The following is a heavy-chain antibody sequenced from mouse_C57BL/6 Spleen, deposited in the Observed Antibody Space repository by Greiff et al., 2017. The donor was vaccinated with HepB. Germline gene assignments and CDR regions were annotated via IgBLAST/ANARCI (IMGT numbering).Heavy chain of an antibody. CDR2: IDPETGGT. J-gene: IGHJ2*01. CDR3: TIVTTTWDY. V-gene: IGHV1-15*01. Sequence: QVQLQQSGAELVRPGASVTLSCKASGYTFTDYEMHWVKQTPVHGLEWIGAIDPETGGTAYNQKFKGKAILTADKSSSTAYMELRSLTSEDSAVYCCTIVTTTWDYWGQGTTLTVSS. D-gene: IGHD2-5*01. CDR1: GYTFTDYE.